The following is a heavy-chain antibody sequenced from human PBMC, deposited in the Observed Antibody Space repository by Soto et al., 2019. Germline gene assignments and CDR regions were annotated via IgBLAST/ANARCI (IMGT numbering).Heavy chain of an antibody. CDR3: TTDYILYYYDSSGYHLDY. CDR2: IKSKTDGGTT. J-gene: IGHJ4*02. V-gene: IGHV3-15*07. Sequence: GGSLRLSCAASGLTFRNACMNWVRQAPGKGLEWVGRIKSKTDGGTTDYAAPVKGRFTISRDDSKNTLYLQMNSLKTEDTAVYYCTTDYILYYYDSSGYHLDYWGQGTLVTVSS. D-gene: IGHD3-22*01. CDR1: GLTFRNAC.